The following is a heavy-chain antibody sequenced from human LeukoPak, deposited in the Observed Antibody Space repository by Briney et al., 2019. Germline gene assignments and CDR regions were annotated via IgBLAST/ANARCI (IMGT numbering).Heavy chain of an antibody. CDR1: GFTSTTFA. CDR2: ISGSGSST. Sequence: GGSLKLSCVASGFTSTTFAMRWVRQAPGQGLEWVSGISGSGSSTYYADSVMGRFTISRDNSKNTLYLQMDSLRAEDTAVYYCAKVIGPIASAGYNWFDPWGQGTLVTVSS. CDR3: AKVIGPIASAGYNWFDP. V-gene: IGHV3-23*01. J-gene: IGHJ5*02. D-gene: IGHD6-13*01.